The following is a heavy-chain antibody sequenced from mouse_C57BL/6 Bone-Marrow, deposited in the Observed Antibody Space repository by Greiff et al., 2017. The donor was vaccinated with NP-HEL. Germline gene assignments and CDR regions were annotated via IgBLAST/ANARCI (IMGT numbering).Heavy chain of an antibody. V-gene: IGHV1-26*01. J-gene: IGHJ2*01. CDR3: ARSGWDYY. CDR1: GYTFTDYY. D-gene: IGHD4-1*01. CDR2: INPNNGGT. Sequence: EVQLQQSGPELVKPGASVKISCKASGYTFTDYYMNWVKQSHGKSLEWIGDINPNNGGTSYNQKFKSKATLTVDKSSSTAYMELRSLTSEDSAVYYCARSGWDYYWGQGTTLTVSS.